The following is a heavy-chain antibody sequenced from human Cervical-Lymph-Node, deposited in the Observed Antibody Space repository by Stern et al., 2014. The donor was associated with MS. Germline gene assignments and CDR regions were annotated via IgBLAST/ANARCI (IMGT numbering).Heavy chain of an antibody. CDR1: GGSVSSSSHN. J-gene: IGHJ4*02. D-gene: IGHD3-16*01. Sequence: QVQLQESGPGLVKPSETLSLTCTVSGGSVSSSSHNWRWIRPPPGRRLEWIGHIHYSGRTNYNPSLRSRLTISLDTSKNHFSLELKAVTAADTAVYYCARDFGSLDHWGQGTLVTVSS. V-gene: IGHV4-61*01. CDR2: IHYSGRT. CDR3: ARDFGSLDH.